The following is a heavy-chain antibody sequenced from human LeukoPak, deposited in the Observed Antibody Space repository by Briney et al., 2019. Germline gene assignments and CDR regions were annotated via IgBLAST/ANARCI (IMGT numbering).Heavy chain of an antibody. J-gene: IGHJ4*02. CDR3: ARAGCSSTSCSIDY. CDR2: TYYRSKWYN. Sequence: SQTLSLTCAISGDSVSSNSAAWNWIRQSPSRGLEWLGRTYYRSKWYNDYAVSVKSRIAINPDTSKNQFSLQLNSVTPEDTAVYYCARAGCSSTSCSIDYWGQGTLVTVSS. V-gene: IGHV6-1*01. CDR1: GDSVSSNSAA. D-gene: IGHD2-2*01.